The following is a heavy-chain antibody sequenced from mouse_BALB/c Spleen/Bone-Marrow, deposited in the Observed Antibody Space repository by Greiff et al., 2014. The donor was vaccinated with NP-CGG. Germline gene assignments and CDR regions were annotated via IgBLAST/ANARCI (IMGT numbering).Heavy chain of an antibody. CDR2: IDPANGNT. CDR3: ANYYYGSCLFAY. Sequence: EVQLQQSGAELVKPGASVKLSCTASGFNIKDTYMHWVKQRPEQGLEWIGRIDPANGNTKYDPKFQGKAIITADTSSNTAYLQLSSLTSEDTAVYYCANYYYGSCLFAYWGQGTLVTVSA. J-gene: IGHJ3*01. D-gene: IGHD1-1*01. CDR1: GFNIKDTY. V-gene: IGHV14-3*02.